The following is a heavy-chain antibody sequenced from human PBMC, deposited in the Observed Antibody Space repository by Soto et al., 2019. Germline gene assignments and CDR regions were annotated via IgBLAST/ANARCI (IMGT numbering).Heavy chain of an antibody. CDR3: APRMPRTVFGLVTTTAIYFDF. J-gene: IGHJ4*02. Sequence: QITLNESGPTVVKPAETLTLTCTFSGFSLTTSGVGVGWIRQSPGKAPEWLALIYGDDGKRYSASLTSRLTTTTDTTKNQVVLTTASADPADTATYYCAPRMPRTVFGLVTTTAIYFDFWGQGTPVVVSS. D-gene: IGHD3-3*01. V-gene: IGHV2-5*02. CDR1: GFSLTTSGVG. CDR2: IYGDDGK.